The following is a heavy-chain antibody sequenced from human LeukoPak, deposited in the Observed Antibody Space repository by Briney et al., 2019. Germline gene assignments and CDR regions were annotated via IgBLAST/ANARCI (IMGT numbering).Heavy chain of an antibody. Sequence: GGSLRLSCAASGFTFNSYAMQWVRQAPGEGLEYVSGISSDGDATYYANSVKERFIISRDNSRNMLYLQMGSLRAEDMAVYYCARGLGTPAEYFQHWGQGTLVTVSS. CDR2: ISSDGDAT. CDR1: GFTFNSYA. CDR3: ARGLGTPAEYFQH. V-gene: IGHV3-64*01. J-gene: IGHJ1*01.